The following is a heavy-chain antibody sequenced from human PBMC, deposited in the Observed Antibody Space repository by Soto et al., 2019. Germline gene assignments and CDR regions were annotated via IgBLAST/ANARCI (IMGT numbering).Heavy chain of an antibody. Sequence: GGSLRLSCAASGFTFDDYAMHWVRQAPGKGLEWVSGISWNSGSIGYADSVKGRFTIYRDSAKNSLYLQKNNLRAEDTALYYCAKDMAVGYGAGSYYIFDFWGQGTLVTVSS. CDR2: ISWNSGSI. D-gene: IGHD3-10*01. CDR1: GFTFDDYA. J-gene: IGHJ4*02. CDR3: AKDMAVGYGAGSYYIFDF. V-gene: IGHV3-9*01.